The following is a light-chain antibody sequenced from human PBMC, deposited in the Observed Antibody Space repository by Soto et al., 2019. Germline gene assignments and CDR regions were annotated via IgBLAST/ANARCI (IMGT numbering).Light chain of an antibody. V-gene: IGKV3-15*01. CDR3: QPYYGTPL. Sequence: EIVLTQSPDNLSVSPGERATLSCRASQSIATTLAWYQHKPGQAPRVLIYGASTRATDVPPRFSGSGSGTDFTLTISSLQSEDFAVYYCQPYYGTPLFGPGTKVDIK. J-gene: IGKJ3*01. CDR2: GAS. CDR1: QSIATT.